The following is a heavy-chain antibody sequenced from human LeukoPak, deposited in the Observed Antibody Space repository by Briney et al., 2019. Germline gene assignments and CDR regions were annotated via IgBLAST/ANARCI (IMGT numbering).Heavy chain of an antibody. Sequence: SETLSLTCAVYGGSFSNYYWSWIRQPPGKGLEWIGEINDSGTINYNPSLMSRVTISVDKSKNQFSLKLSSVTAADTAVYYCARRWNYGRNYYVDVWGKGATVSVSS. CDR1: GGSFSNYY. CDR2: INDSGTI. CDR3: ARRWNYGRNYYVDV. J-gene: IGHJ6*03. D-gene: IGHD1-7*01. V-gene: IGHV4-34*01.